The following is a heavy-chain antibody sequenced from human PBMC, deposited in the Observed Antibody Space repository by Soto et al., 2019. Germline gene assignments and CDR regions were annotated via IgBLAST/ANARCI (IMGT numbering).Heavy chain of an antibody. CDR1: GYTFTGYY. CDR3: ASSRITMVPYGMDV. V-gene: IGHV1-2*04. CDR2: INPNSGDT. D-gene: IGHD3-10*01. J-gene: IGHJ6*02. Sequence: ASVKVSCKASGYTFTGYYMHWVRQAPGQGLEWMGWINPNSGDTNYAQKFQAWVTMTRDTSTSTAYMELSRLRSEDTAVYYCASSRITMVPYGMDVWGQGTTVTVSS.